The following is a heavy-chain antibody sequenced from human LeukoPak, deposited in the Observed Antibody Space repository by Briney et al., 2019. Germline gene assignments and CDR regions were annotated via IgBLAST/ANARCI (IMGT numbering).Heavy chain of an antibody. Sequence: SETLSLTCAVYGGSFSGYYWSWIRQPPGKGLEWIGEINHSGSTNYNPSLKSRVTISVDTSKNQFSLKLSSVTAADTAVYYCARDVLVGTSGWYYWGQGTLVTVSS. D-gene: IGHD6-19*01. J-gene: IGHJ4*02. CDR2: INHSGST. CDR1: GGSFSGYY. CDR3: ARDVLVGTSGWYY. V-gene: IGHV4-34*01.